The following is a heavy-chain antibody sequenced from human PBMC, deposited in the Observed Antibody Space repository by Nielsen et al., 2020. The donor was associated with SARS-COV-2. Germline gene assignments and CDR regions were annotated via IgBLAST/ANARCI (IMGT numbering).Heavy chain of an antibody. D-gene: IGHD1-26*01. Sequence: GESLKISCEASGITYINYGMSWVRQAPGKGLEWVSSIGTSGGNSYYSDSVKGRFTISRDISKNTLFLQLNSLRAEDTAVFYCAKISGSQRHYFDFWGQGALVTVSS. CDR2: IGTSGGNS. J-gene: IGHJ4*02. V-gene: IGHV3-23*01. CDR1: GITYINYG. CDR3: AKISGSQRHYFDF.